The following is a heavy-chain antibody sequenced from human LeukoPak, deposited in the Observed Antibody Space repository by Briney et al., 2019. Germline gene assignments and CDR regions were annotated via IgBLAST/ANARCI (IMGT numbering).Heavy chain of an antibody. D-gene: IGHD4-17*01. CDR2: ISRDGDST. J-gene: IGHJ2*01. CDR3: ARGFRSIYGDDDQVYFAL. Sequence: GGSLRFSCAASKFTFNIFVMFWLRPAPGKVLEYVSAISRDGDSTYYADSVKGRFTVSRANSKNMVYIKMGSLKTEDMAYYYCARGFRSIYGDDDQVYFALGGRGTVVGVSS. CDR1: KFTFNIFV. V-gene: IGHV3-64*02.